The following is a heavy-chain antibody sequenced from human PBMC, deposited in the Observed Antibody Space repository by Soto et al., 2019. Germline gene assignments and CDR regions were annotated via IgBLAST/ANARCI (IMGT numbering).Heavy chain of an antibody. CDR1: GLTFSGYG. D-gene: IGHD3-10*01. Sequence: QVQMVESGGGVVQPGTSLRLSCVVTGLTFSGYGMHWVRQAPGKGLEWVADITYDGSSTYYADAVKGRFTVSRANSKNILYLQMTSLRGDDTAMYYCAKDQMGRGWRTLDSWGQGTLVIVSS. J-gene: IGHJ4*02. CDR3: AKDQMGRGWRTLDS. V-gene: IGHV3-30*18. CDR2: ITYDGSST.